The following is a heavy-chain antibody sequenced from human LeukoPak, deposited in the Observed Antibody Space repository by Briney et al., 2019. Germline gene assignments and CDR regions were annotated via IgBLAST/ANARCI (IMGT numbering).Heavy chain of an antibody. Sequence: SQTLRLSCDVSGDSVSRSSAAWTWIRQSPSRGLEWLGRTYYRSKWYYDYAESVQGRITINPDTSKNQVSLQLKSVTTEDTAVYYCARDKWLDTFFDYWGQRILVTVSS. V-gene: IGHV6-1*01. CDR1: GDSVSRSSAA. CDR3: ARDKWLDTFFDY. D-gene: IGHD5-12*01. J-gene: IGHJ4*02. CDR2: TYYRSKWYY.